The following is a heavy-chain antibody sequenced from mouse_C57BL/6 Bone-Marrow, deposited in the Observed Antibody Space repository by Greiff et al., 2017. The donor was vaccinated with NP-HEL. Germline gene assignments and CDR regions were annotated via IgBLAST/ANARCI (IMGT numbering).Heavy chain of an antibody. CDR1: GYTFTSYW. CDR3: ARGWLLPFAY. J-gene: IGHJ3*01. D-gene: IGHD2-3*01. V-gene: IGHV1-69*01. Sequence: VQLQQPGAELVMPGASVKLSCKASGYTFTSYWMHWVKQRPGQGLEWIGELDPSDSYTNYNQKFKGKSTLTVDKSSSTAYMQLSSLTSEDSAVYYCARGWLLPFAYWGQGTLVTVSA. CDR2: LDPSDSYT.